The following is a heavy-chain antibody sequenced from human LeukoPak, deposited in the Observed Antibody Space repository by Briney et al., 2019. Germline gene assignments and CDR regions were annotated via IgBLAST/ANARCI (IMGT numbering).Heavy chain of an antibody. V-gene: IGHV1-2*02. CDR2: INPNRGGT. J-gene: IGHJ4*02. CDR1: RYTHTGYY. Sequence: ASVKDSCQASRYTHTGYYMHWLRQAPGKGLEWMGWINPNRGGTNCAQKFQGMVTMTRDTSISTASMEVSRLRSDDTAVYYCARVSRYCSGGSCYSEYYFDYWGQGTLVTVSS. D-gene: IGHD2-15*01. CDR3: ARVSRYCSGGSCYSEYYFDY.